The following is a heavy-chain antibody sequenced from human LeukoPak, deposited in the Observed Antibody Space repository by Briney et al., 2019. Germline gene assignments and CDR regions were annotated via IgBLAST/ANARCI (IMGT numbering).Heavy chain of an antibody. J-gene: IGHJ3*02. V-gene: IGHV4-59*01. CDR1: GASISSSY. CDR3: VRGNYDNRGYSNAFDI. Sequence: PSGTLSLTCTDSGASISSSYWSWIRQPPRKRLEWIGYIYYNGNTNSNPSLKSRVTISADTSKNQFSLRLSSVTAADSAVYYCVRGNYDNRGYSNAFDIWGQGAMVTVSS. CDR2: IYYNGNT. D-gene: IGHD3-22*01.